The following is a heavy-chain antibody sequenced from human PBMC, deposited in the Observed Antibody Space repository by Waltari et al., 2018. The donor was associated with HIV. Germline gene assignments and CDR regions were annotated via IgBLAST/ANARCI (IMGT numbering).Heavy chain of an antibody. Sequence: QVQLVESGGGVVQPGRSLRLSCAASGFTFSSYGMHWVRQAPGKGQEWVAVMWYDGSNKYYADSEKGRFTISRDNSKNTLYLKMNSLRAEDTAVYYCARDQGARLGELSLQSLAYFDLWGRGTLVTVSS. D-gene: IGHD3-16*02. J-gene: IGHJ2*01. CDR1: GFTFSSYG. CDR3: ARDQGARLGELSLQSLAYFDL. CDR2: MWYDGSNK. V-gene: IGHV3-33*01.